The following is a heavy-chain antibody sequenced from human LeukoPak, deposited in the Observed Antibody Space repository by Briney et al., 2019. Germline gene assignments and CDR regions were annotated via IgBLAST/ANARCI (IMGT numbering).Heavy chain of an antibody. Sequence: SETLSLTCTVSGVSISTYYWSWIRQPAGKGLEWIGRTYSSGSTNYNPSLKSRVTMSVDTSKNQFSLKLNSVTAADTAVYYCARAAGRYSSGWYYFDYWGQGTLVTVSS. CDR3: ARAAGRYSSGWYYFDY. CDR1: GVSISTYY. J-gene: IGHJ4*02. D-gene: IGHD6-19*01. CDR2: TYSSGST. V-gene: IGHV4-4*07.